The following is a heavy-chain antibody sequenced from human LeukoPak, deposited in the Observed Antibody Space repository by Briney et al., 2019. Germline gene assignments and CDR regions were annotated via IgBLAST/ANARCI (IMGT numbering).Heavy chain of an antibody. CDR3: VPSGANWFDP. CDR2: ISGSGGNT. J-gene: IGHJ5*02. Sequence: GGSLRLSCAASGFTFSSCAMSWVRQAPGTGMEWVSSISGSGGNTYYADSVKGRFTISRDNSKNTLNLQMNSLRAEDTAVYYCVPSGANWFDPWGQGTLVTVSS. CDR1: GFTFSSCA. D-gene: IGHD3-10*01. V-gene: IGHV3-23*01.